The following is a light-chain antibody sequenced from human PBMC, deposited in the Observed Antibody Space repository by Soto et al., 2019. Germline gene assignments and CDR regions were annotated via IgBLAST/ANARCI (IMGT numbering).Light chain of an antibody. CDR1: QSISSW. J-gene: IGKJ1*01. V-gene: IGKV1-5*03. CDR2: KAS. CDR3: QQYNSYSRT. Sequence: DIQIIEARSTLSASIGDRVTITCRASQSISSWLAWYQQKPGKAPKLLIYKASSLESGVPSRFSGSGSGTEFTLTISSLQPDDFATYDCQQYNSYSRTFGQGT.